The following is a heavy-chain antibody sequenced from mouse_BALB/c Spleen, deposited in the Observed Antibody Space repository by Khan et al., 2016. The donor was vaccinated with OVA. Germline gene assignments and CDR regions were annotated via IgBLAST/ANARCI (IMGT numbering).Heavy chain of an antibody. Sequence: EVQLQQSGAALVKPGASVDLSCTASGFNIKDTYIHWVKQRPEQGLEWIGRIAPANGNNKYDPKFQGKATITADTSSKTSYLRLSSLTSEDTAVYCCALPSYDPRYFDVWGAGTTVTVSS. V-gene: IGHV14-3*02. J-gene: IGHJ1*01. D-gene: IGHD2-3*01. CDR2: IAPANGNN. CDR1: GFNIKDTY. CDR3: ALPSYDPRYFDV.